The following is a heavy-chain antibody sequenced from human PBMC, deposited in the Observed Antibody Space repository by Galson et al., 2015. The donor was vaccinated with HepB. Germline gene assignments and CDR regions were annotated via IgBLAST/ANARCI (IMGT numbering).Heavy chain of an antibody. CDR1: GFTFNSYA. V-gene: IGHV3-21*01. CDR2: ISSSSSYI. J-gene: IGHJ4*02. CDR3: ASSSSSFDY. D-gene: IGHD6-13*01. Sequence: LRLSCAASGFTFNSYAMYWVRQSPGKGLEWVSSISSSSSYIYYADSVKGRFTISRDNAKNSLYLQMNSLRAEDTAVYYCASSSSSFDYWGQGTLVTVSS.